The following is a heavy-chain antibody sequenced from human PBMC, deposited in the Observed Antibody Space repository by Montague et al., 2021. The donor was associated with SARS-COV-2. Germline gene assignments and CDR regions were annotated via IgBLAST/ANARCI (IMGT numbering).Heavy chain of an antibody. Sequence: SETLSLTCTVSGDSISYFYWSWTRQPAGKGLEWIGRVSASGSTNYNPSLNSRVTMSVDTSKKQFSLRLRPVTAADMAVYYCARDVVAAPGTFDYWGQGTLVTVSS. V-gene: IGHV4-4*07. D-gene: IGHD6-13*01. CDR2: VSASGST. J-gene: IGHJ4*02. CDR1: GDSISYFY. CDR3: ARDVVAAPGTFDY.